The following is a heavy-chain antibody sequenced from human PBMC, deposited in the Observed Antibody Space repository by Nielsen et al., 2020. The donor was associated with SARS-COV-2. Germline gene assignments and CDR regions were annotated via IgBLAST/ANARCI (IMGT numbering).Heavy chain of an antibody. CDR3: ARGGDYTPFGDAFDI. CDR1: GFTFSSYG. D-gene: IGHD4-11*01. CDR2: IWYDGSNK. J-gene: IGHJ3*02. V-gene: IGHV3-33*01. Sequence: GSLRLSCAASGFTFSSYGMHWVRQAPGKGLEWVAVIWYDGSNKYYAASVKGRFTISRDNSKNTLYLQMNSLRAEDTAVYYCARGGDYTPFGDAFDIWGQGTMVTVSS.